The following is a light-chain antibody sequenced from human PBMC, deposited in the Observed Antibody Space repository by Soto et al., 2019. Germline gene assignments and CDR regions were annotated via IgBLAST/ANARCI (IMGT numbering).Light chain of an antibody. V-gene: IGLV1-44*01. CDR1: SSNIGCNT. J-gene: IGLJ2*01. CDR3: AAWDDSLNAVV. CDR2: SNN. Sequence: QAVVTQRPSASGTPGQRVTISCSGGSSNIGCNTVNWYQQLPGTAPNLLIYSNNQRPSGVPDRFSGSKSGTSASLAISGLQSEDEADYYCAAWDDSLNAVVFGAGTKVTVL.